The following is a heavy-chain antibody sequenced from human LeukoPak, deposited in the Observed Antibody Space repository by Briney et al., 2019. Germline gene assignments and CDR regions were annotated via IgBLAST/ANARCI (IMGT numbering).Heavy chain of an antibody. CDR3: VKGLEDRHDSSGYYSNWFDP. CDR1: GFTFSAYA. J-gene: IGHJ5*02. Sequence: QAGGSLRLSCEASGFTFSAYAMTWVRQAPGKGLEWVSPIGSDNKPHYSESVKGRFAISRDNSKSMLFLQLNSLRAEDTAIYYCVKGLEDRHDSSGYYSNWFDPWGQGTLVTVSS. CDR2: IGSDNKP. D-gene: IGHD3-22*01. V-gene: IGHV3-23*05.